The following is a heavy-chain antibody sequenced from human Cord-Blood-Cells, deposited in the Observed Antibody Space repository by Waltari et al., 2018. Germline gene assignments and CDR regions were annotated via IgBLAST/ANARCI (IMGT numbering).Heavy chain of an antibody. V-gene: IGHV3-7*01. J-gene: IGHJ4*02. D-gene: IGHD6-6*01. CDR1: GFTFSRYW. Sequence: EVQLVESGGGLVQPGGSLRLSCAASGFTFSRYWMSWVRQAPGKGLEWVANIKQDGREKYYVDSVKGRFTISRDNAKNSLYLQMNSLRAEDTAVYYCARAPSIAARPPYFDYWGQGTLVTVSS. CDR2: IKQDGREK. CDR3: ARAPSIAARPPYFDY.